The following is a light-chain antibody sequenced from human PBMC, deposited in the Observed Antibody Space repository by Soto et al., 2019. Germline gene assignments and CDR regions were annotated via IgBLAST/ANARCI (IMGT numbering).Light chain of an antibody. Sequence: DIQMTQSPSTLSASVGDRVTITCRASQSISSWLAWYQQKPGKAPKLLIYKASSLESGVPSRFSGSGSGPEFTLTISSLQPDDFATEYRQQYSSYSRTFGQGTKLEIK. CDR1: QSISSW. V-gene: IGKV1-5*03. CDR3: QQYSSYSRT. J-gene: IGKJ2*02. CDR2: KAS.